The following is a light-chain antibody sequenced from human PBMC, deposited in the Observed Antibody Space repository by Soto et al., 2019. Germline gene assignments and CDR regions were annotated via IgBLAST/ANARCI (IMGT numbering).Light chain of an antibody. Sequence: EMVLTQSPGTLSLSPGERATLSCRASQSVGSRSVAWYQQKPGQAPRLVIHGTSDRPTGIPDRFSGSGSGTDFTLTISRMEPEDFAVYYWQQYGSSPPDTFGQGTKVEIK. V-gene: IGKV3-20*01. CDR2: GTS. CDR3: QQYGSSPPDT. J-gene: IGKJ2*01. CDR1: QSVGSRS.